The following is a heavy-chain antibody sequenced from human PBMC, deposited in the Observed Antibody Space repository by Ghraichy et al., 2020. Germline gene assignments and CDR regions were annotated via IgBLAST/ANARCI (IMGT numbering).Heavy chain of an antibody. D-gene: IGHD2-15*01. CDR1: GFTFSSYW. CDR3: ARGSPEYCSGGSCYAGDY. V-gene: IGHV3-74*01. J-gene: IGHJ4*02. CDR2: INSDGSSI. Sequence: SCAVSGFTFSSYWMHWVRQAPGKGLVWVSRINSDGSSISYADSVKGRFTFSRDNAKNTLYLQMNSLRADDTAVYYCARGSPEYCSGGSCYAGDYWGQGTLVTVSS.